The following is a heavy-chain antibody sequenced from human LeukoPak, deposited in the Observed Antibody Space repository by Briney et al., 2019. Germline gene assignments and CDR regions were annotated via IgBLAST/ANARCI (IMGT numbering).Heavy chain of an antibody. Sequence: SETLSLTCTVSGGSISSYYWSWIRQPPGKGLEWIGYIYYSGSTNYNPSLKSRVTISVDTSKNQFSLKLRSVTAADTAVYYCARHGGSSSWYDPFYYFDYWGQGTLVTVSS. CDR3: ARHGGSSSWYDPFYYFDY. CDR2: IYYSGST. CDR1: GGSISSYY. D-gene: IGHD6-13*01. V-gene: IGHV4-59*08. J-gene: IGHJ4*02.